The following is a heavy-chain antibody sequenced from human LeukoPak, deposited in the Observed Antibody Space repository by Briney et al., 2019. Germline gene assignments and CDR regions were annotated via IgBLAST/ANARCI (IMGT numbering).Heavy chain of an antibody. V-gene: IGHV1-46*01. CDR1: GYTFTNYY. Sequence: GASVKVSCKASGYTFTNYYMRWVRQAPGRGLEWMGIINTSGDYTRYAQKFQGRVTMTRDTSTSTVYMELSSLRSEDTAVYYCARDRSYWSFDYCGQGTLVTVSS. CDR2: INTSGDYT. J-gene: IGHJ4*02. CDR3: ARDRSYWSFDY. D-gene: IGHD2-8*02.